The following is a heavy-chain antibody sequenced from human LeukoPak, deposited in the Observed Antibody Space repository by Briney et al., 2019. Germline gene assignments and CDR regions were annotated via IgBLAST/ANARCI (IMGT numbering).Heavy chain of an antibody. D-gene: IGHD1-26*01. CDR2: ISYTGST. CDR1: GGSITSYF. CDR3: AKGNQWEFLQ. V-gene: IGHV4-59*12. Sequence: SETLSLTCTLSGGSITSYFWSWIRQSPGKRLEWVGYISYTGSTNYNPSLKSRVTISLDTSTSHFSLKLSSGTAADTAVYYCAKGNQWEFLQWGQGTQSPSPQ. J-gene: IGHJ4*02.